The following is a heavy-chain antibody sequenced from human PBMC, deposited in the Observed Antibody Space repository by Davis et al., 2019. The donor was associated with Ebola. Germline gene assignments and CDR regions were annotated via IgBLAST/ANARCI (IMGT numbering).Heavy chain of an antibody. J-gene: IGHJ4*02. CDR2: INGDGRRT. D-gene: IGHD2-15*01. CDR1: GFTFSSHW. CDR3: AKSHCSGGSCPYYFDF. Sequence: HTGGSLRLSCAASGFTFSSHWMHWVRQAPGKGLVWVSRINGDGRRTNYADSVKGRFTISRDNAKNSLYLQMNSLRAGDTAVYYCAKSHCSGGSCPYYFDFWGQGTQVTVSS. V-gene: IGHV3-74*01.